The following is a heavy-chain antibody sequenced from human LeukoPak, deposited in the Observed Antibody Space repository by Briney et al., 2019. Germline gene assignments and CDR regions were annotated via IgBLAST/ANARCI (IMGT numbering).Heavy chain of an antibody. CDR3: ARDYYYDSSGYHPAEYFNH. J-gene: IGHJ1*01. CDR2: IIPIFGTT. D-gene: IGHD3-22*01. Sequence: GASVTVSCKASGGTFSIYGISWVRQAPGQGLEWMARIIPIFGTTNYAQKFQGRVTITADTSTSIAYMDLRSLRSEDTAVYYCARDYYYDSSGYHPAEYFNHWGQGTLVTVSS. CDR1: GGTFSIYG. V-gene: IGHV1-69*06.